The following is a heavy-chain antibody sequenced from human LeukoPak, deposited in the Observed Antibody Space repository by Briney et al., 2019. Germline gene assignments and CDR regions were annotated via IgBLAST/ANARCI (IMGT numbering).Heavy chain of an antibody. Sequence: ASVKVSCKASGYTFTGYYMHWVRQAPGQGLEWMGWINPNSGGTNYAQKLQGRVTMTTDTSTSTAYMELRSLRSDDTAVYYCASFRYYGSGTQDAFDIWGQGTMVTVSS. CDR3: ASFRYYGSGTQDAFDI. J-gene: IGHJ3*02. V-gene: IGHV1-2*02. CDR2: INPNSGGT. D-gene: IGHD3-10*01. CDR1: GYTFTGYY.